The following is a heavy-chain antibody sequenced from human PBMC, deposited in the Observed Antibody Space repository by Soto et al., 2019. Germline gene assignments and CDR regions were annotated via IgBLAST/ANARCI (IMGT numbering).Heavy chain of an antibody. CDR1: GFTFSSYW. Sequence: PGGSLRLSCAASGFTFSSYWMSWFRQAPGKGLEWVANIKQDGSEKYYVDSVKGRFTISRDNAKNSLYLQMNSLRAEDTAVYYCARDNWRITMVRGVPHNLYYYYGMDVWGQGTTVTVSS. CDR3: ARDNWRITMVRGVPHNLYYYYGMDV. V-gene: IGHV3-7*03. CDR2: IKQDGSEK. D-gene: IGHD3-10*01. J-gene: IGHJ6*02.